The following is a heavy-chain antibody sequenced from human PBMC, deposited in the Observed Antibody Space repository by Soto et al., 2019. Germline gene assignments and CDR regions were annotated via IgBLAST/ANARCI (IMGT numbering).Heavy chain of an antibody. Sequence: QVQLQQWGAGLVKPSETLSLSCAVYGQSFSGHSWAWIRQPPGTGLEWIGEINESGSTYYNPSLKSRVTISTDTSKNQFSLKLSSLSAADTAAYFCARGSGIVALPGELEDVKYDYWGQGTLVNVSS. CDR3: ARGSGIVALPGELEDVKYDY. J-gene: IGHJ4*02. CDR2: INESGST. D-gene: IGHD1-1*01. V-gene: IGHV4-34*01. CDR1: GQSFSGHS.